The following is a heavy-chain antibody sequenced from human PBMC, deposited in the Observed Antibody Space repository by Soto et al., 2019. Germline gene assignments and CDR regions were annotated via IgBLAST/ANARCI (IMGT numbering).Heavy chain of an antibody. D-gene: IGHD3-22*01. J-gene: IGHJ4*02. CDR3: ARGSGPMIEWH. V-gene: IGHV1-3*01. Sequence: RQAPGQRLEWMGWINAGNGNTKYSQKFQGRVTITRDTSASTAYMELSSLRSEDTAVYYCARGSGPMIEWHWGQGTLVTVSS. CDR2: INAGNGNT.